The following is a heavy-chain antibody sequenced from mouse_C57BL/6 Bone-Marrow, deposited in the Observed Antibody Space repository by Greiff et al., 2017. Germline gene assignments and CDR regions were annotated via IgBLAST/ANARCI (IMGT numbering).Heavy chain of an antibody. J-gene: IGHJ1*03. V-gene: IGHV1-59*01. D-gene: IGHD1-1*01. CDR3: ALSYYYGSHWYFDV. CDR1: GYTFTSYW. CDR2: IDPSDSYT. Sequence: QVQLQQPGAELVRPGTSVKLSCKASGYTFTSYWMHWVKQRPGQGLEWIGVIDPSDSYTNYNQKFKGKATLTVDTSSSTAYMQLSSLTSEDSAVYYWALSYYYGSHWYFDVWGTGTTVTVSS.